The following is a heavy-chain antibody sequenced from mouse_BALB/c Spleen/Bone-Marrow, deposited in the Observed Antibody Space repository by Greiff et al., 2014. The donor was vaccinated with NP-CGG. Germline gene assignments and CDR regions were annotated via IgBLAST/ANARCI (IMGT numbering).Heavy chain of an antibody. CDR3: ARSYRFWYFDV. V-gene: IGHV1S130*01. Sequence: VKLQESGSVLVRPGASVKLSCKASGYTFTSSWMHWAKQRPGQGLEWIGDIHPNSGNTNYNEKFGGKATLTVDTSSNTAYVDLSSLTSEDSAVYYCARSYRFWYFDVWGAGTTVTVSS. D-gene: IGHD2-14*01. CDR2: IHPNSGNT. CDR1: GYTFTSSW. J-gene: IGHJ1*01.